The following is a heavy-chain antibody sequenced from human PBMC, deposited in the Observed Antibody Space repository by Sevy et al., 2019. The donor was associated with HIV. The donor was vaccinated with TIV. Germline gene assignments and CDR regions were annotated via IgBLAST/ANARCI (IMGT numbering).Heavy chain of an antibody. J-gene: IGHJ3*02. V-gene: IGHV3-7*01. CDR1: GFTFSKYS. CDR2: LNQDGSAK. Sequence: GGSLRLSCAASGFTFSKYSMSWVRQPPGKGLEWVANLNQDGSAKYPVDSVKGRLTISRENAKNSLYLQMNSVRVEDTGIYYCATDAWRSLVIWGRVTMGTVSS. CDR3: ATDAWRSLVI. D-gene: IGHD6-6*01.